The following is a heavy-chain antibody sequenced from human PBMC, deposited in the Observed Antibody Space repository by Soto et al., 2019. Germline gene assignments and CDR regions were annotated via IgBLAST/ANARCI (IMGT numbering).Heavy chain of an antibody. CDR2: IYYSGST. D-gene: IGHD6-19*01. Sequence: SETLSLTCTVPGGSISSYYWSWIRQPPGKGLEWIGYIYYSGSTNYNPSLKSRVTISVDTSKNQFSLKLSSVTAADTAVYYCARGAVAGDYYYYYGMDVWGQGTTVTVSS. V-gene: IGHV4-59*01. CDR3: ARGAVAGDYYYYYGMDV. CDR1: GGSISSYY. J-gene: IGHJ6*02.